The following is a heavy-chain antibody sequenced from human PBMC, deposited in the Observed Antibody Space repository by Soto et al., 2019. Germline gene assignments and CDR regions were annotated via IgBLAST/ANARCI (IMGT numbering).Heavy chain of an antibody. D-gene: IGHD2-2*01. CDR3: ARGPVLRYCSSTSCSWFDP. CDR2: IIPIFGTA. Sequence: ASVKVSCKASGGTFSSYAISWVRQAPGQGLEWMGGIIPIFGTANYAQKFQGRVTITADESTSTAYMELSSLRSEDTAVYYCARGPVLRYCSSTSCSWFDPWGQGTLVTVSS. CDR1: GGTFSSYA. V-gene: IGHV1-69*13. J-gene: IGHJ5*02.